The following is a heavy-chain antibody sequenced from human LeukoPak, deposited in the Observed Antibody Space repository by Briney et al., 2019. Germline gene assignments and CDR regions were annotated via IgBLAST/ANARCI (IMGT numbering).Heavy chain of an antibody. CDR1: GFTFSSYA. Sequence: GGSLRLSCAASGFTFSSYAMSWVRQAPGKGLECISGFSGSGGSTYYADSVKGRFTISRDNSKNTLYLQMNSLRAEDTAVYYCARALRVVTANFDYWGQGTLVTVSS. CDR2: FSGSGGST. J-gene: IGHJ4*02. V-gene: IGHV3-23*01. CDR3: ARALRVVTANFDY. D-gene: IGHD2-21*02.